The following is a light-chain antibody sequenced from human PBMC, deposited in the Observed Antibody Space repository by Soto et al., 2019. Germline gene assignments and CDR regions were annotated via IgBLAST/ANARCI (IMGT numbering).Light chain of an antibody. Sequence: QSALTQPASVSGSPGQSITISCTGTSSDVGTYNLVSWYQHHPGKAPKLIIYNVSQWPSGLSTRFSGSKSGNTASLTISGVQSEDEAVYYCCSYTGGDTHWVFGGGTKVTVL. J-gene: IGLJ3*02. CDR3: CSYTGGDTHWV. V-gene: IGLV2-23*02. CDR1: SSDVGTYNL. CDR2: NVS.